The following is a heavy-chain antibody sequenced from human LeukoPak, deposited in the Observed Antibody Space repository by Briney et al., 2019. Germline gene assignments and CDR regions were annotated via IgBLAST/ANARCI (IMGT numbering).Heavy chain of an antibody. CDR2: ISGSGGRT. V-gene: IGHV3-23*01. Sequence: GGSLRLSCGASGFTFSNYAMSWVRQAPGKGLEWVSGISGSGGRTYYADSVKGRFTISRDNSKNTLYLQMNSLRAEDTAVYYCAKGSIAADYYYMDVWGKGTTVTVSS. J-gene: IGHJ6*03. CDR1: GFTFSNYA. CDR3: AKGSIAADYYYMDV. D-gene: IGHD6-13*01.